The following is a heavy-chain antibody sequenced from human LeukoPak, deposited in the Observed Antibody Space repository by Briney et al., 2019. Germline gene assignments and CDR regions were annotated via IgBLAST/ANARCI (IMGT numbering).Heavy chain of an antibody. J-gene: IGHJ4*02. D-gene: IGHD2-21*01. Sequence: ASVKVSCKAAGYTLTSYYMHWVRQAPGQGLEWMGIINPRGGSRTYAQKFQGRVTMTRDTSTSTVYMELSSLRSEDTAVYYCARASGYCGGITCWDDYWGQGTLVTVSS. CDR3: ARASGYCGGITCWDDY. CDR2: INPRGGSR. V-gene: IGHV1-46*01. CDR1: GYTLTSYY.